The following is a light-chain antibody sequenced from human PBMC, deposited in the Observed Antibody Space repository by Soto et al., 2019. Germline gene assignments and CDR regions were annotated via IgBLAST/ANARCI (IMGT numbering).Light chain of an antibody. CDR2: KAS. J-gene: IGKJ4*01. CDR1: QSISSW. Sequence: DIQMTQSPSTLSASVGDRVTITCRASQSISSWLAWYQQKPGKAPKLLIYKASSLESGVPSRFSGSRSGTEFTLTISSLQPDDFATYYCQQYNSYSSLTFGGGTKGEIK. CDR3: QQYNSYSSLT. V-gene: IGKV1-5*03.